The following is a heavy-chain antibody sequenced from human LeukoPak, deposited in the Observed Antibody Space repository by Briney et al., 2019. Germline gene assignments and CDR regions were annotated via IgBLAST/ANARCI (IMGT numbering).Heavy chain of an antibody. J-gene: IGHJ4*02. CDR2: TNPNSGDT. CDR1: GYRFSGYY. Sequence: ASVKVSCKAVGYRFSGYYIQWVRQAPGQGLEWMGWTNPNSGDTDFAQKFQGRVTLTRDTSISTAYMELSSLRFDDTAVYYCARDRQYQIPDYWGQGTLVTVSS. CDR3: ARDRQYQIPDY. V-gene: IGHV1-2*02. D-gene: IGHD2-2*01.